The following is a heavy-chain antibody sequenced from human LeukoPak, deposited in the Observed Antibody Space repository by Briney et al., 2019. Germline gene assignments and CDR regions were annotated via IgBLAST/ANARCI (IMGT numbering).Heavy chain of an antibody. V-gene: IGHV4-34*01. CDR1: GGSFSGYY. D-gene: IGHD3-3*01. Sequence: KASETLSLTCAVYGGSFSGYYWSWIRQPPGKGLEWIGEINHSGSTNYNPSLKSRVTISVDTSKNQFSLKLSSVTAADTAVYYCARGRMDFWSGYYGSPPYNWFDPWGQGTLVTVSS. J-gene: IGHJ5*02. CDR3: ARGRMDFWSGYYGSPPYNWFDP. CDR2: INHSGST.